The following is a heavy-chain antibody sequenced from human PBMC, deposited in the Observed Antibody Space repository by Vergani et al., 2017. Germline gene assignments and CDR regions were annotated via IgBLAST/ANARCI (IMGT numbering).Heavy chain of an antibody. V-gene: IGHV4-61*02. D-gene: IGHD6-13*01. Sequence: QVQLQESGPGLVRPSQTLSLTCTVSGGSISSGSYYWSWFRQPAGKGLEWIGRFYTGGGTSYNLSLKSRVPISVDTTKNQFSLQLSSVTAADTAVYYCARDPLYSTTWPFLSLDMDVWGQGTTVTVSS. CDR3: ARDPLYSTTWPFLSLDMDV. CDR2: FYTGGGT. J-gene: IGHJ6*02. CDR1: GGSISSGSYY.